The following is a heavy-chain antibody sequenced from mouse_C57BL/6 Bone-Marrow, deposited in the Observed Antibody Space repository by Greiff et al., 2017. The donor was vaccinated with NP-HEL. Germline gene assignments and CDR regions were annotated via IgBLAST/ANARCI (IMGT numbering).Heavy chain of an antibody. CDR3: ARSQYGNLRPYDAMDY. V-gene: IGHV1-64*01. Sequence: VQLQQPGAELVKPGASVKLSCKASGYTFTSYWMHWVKQRPGQGLEWIGMIHPNSGSTNYNEKFKSKATLTVDKSSSTAYMQLSSLTSEDSAVYYCARSQYGNLRPYDAMDYWGQGTSVTVSS. D-gene: IGHD2-1*01. CDR2: IHPNSGST. J-gene: IGHJ4*01. CDR1: GYTFTSYW.